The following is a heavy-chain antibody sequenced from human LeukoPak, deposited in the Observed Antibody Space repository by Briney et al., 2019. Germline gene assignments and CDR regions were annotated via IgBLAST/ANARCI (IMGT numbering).Heavy chain of an antibody. CDR1: GDSIGSGGYS. CDR3: ARATVVTPLTLDY. V-gene: IGHV4-61*08. Sequence: PSQTLSLTCVVSGDSIGSGGYSWAWIRQPPGKGLEWIGYIYYSGSTNYNPSLKSRVTISVDTSKNQFSLKLSSVTAADTAVYYCARATVVTPLTLDYWGQGTLVTVSS. CDR2: IYYSGST. D-gene: IGHD4-23*01. J-gene: IGHJ4*02.